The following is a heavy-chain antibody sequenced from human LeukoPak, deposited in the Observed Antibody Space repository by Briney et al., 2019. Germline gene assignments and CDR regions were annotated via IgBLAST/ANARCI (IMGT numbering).Heavy chain of an antibody. CDR1: GYTFTGYY. CDR2: INPNSGGT. Sequence: ASVKVSCKASGYTFTGYYMHWVRQAPGQALEWMGWINPNSGGTNYAQKFQGRVTMTRDTSISTAYMELSRLRSDDTAVYYCARDRVAYCGGDCFGGMDVWGQGTTVTVSS. V-gene: IGHV1-2*02. J-gene: IGHJ6*02. D-gene: IGHD2-21*02. CDR3: ARDRVAYCGGDCFGGMDV.